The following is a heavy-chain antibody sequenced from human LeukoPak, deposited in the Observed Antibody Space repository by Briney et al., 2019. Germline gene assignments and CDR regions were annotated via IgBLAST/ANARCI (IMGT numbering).Heavy chain of an antibody. J-gene: IGHJ2*01. D-gene: IGHD3-10*01. V-gene: IGHV3-23*01. CDR3: ARGEYYYGSGGSLRYFDL. CDR1: GFTFSGYA. Sequence: PGGSLRLSCAASGFTFSGYAMSWVRQAPGKGLEWVSAISGSGGSTYYADSVKGRFTISRDNSKNTLYLQMNSLRAEDTAVYYCARGEYYYGSGGSLRYFDLWGRGTLVTVSS. CDR2: ISGSGGST.